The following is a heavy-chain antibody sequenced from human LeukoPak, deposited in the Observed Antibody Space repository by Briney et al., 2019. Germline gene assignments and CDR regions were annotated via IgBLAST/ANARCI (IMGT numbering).Heavy chain of an antibody. CDR3: AKDREYDIREIDY. Sequence: GGSLRLSCAASGFTFSSYGMHWVRQAPGKGLEGVAVISYDGSNKYYADSVKGRFTISRDNSKNTLYLQMNSLRAEDTAVYYCAKDREYDIREIDYWGQGTLVTVSS. CDR2: ISYDGSNK. CDR1: GFTFSSYG. J-gene: IGHJ4*02. V-gene: IGHV3-30*18. D-gene: IGHD3-10*01.